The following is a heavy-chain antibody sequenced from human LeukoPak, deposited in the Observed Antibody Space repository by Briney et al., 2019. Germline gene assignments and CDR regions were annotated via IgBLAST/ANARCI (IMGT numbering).Heavy chain of an antibody. CDR3: ARENNWNRRLNWFDP. J-gene: IGHJ5*02. CDR2: IIPIFGTA. V-gene: IGHV1-69*05. CDR1: GGTFSSYA. D-gene: IGHD1-20*01. Sequence: ASVKVSCKASGGTFSSYAIGWVRQAPGQGLEWMGGIIPIFGTANYAQKFQGRVTITTDESTSTAYMELSSLRSEDTAVYYCARENNWNRRLNWFDPWGQGTLVTVSS.